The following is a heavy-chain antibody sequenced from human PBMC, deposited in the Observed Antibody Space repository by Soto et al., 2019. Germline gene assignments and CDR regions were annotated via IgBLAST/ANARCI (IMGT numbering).Heavy chain of an antibody. CDR2: ISGSGGST. V-gene: IGHV3-23*01. CDR3: ATLISPVTTFDY. CDR1: GFTFSSYA. J-gene: IGHJ4*02. Sequence: GGSLRLSCAASGFTFSSYAMSWVRQAPGKGLEWVSAISGSGGSTYYADSVKGRFTISRDNSKNTLYLQMNSLRAEDTAVYYGATLISPVTTFDYWGQGTLVTVSS. D-gene: IGHD4-4*01.